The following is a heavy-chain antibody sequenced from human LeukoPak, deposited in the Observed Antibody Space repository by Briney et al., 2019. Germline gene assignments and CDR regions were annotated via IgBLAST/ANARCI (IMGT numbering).Heavy chain of an antibody. CDR2: ISFDGNNK. D-gene: IGHD6-19*01. J-gene: IGHJ4*02. CDR3: ARDHGSSGWYETVDY. V-gene: IGHV3-30-3*01. CDR1: GFTFSTYA. Sequence: GGSLRLSCVASGFTFSTYALHWVRQAPGKGLEWVAVISFDGNNKYYAASVKGRFTISRDNSKNTLYLQMSSLRAGDTAVYYCARDHGSSGWYETVDYWGQGTLVTVSS.